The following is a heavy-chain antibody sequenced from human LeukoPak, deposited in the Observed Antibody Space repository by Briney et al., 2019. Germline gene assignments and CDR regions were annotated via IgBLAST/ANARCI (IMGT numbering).Heavy chain of an antibody. J-gene: IGHJ4*02. V-gene: IGHV3-15*01. D-gene: IGHD6-19*01. CDR3: TTVDSSGWLFDY. CDR2: IKSKTDGGTT. Sequence: PGGSLRLSRAASGFTFSNAWMSWVRQAPGKGLEWVGRIKSKTDGGTTDYAAPVKGRFTISRDDSKNTLYLQMNSLKTKDTAVYYCTTVDSSGWLFDYWGQGTLVTVSS. CDR1: GFTFSNAW.